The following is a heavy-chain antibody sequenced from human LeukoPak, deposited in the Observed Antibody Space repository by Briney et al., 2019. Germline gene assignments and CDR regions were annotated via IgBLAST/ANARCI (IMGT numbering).Heavy chain of an antibody. CDR1: GGSFSGYY. CDR3: ARGSGTGTTTGLRY. Sequence: SETLSLTCAVYGGSFSGYYWSWIRQPPGKGLEWIGEINHSGRTNYNPSLKSRVTISVDTSKNQFSLKLSSVTAADTAVYYCARGSGTGTTTGLRYWGQGTLVTVSS. V-gene: IGHV4-34*01. CDR2: INHSGRT. J-gene: IGHJ4*02. D-gene: IGHD1-7*01.